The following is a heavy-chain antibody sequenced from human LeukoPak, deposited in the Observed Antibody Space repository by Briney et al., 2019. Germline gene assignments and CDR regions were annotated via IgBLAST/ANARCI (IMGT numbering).Heavy chain of an antibody. V-gene: IGHV3-33*01. D-gene: IGHD3-10*01. CDR1: GFTFSTYG. Sequence: PGRSLRLSCAAAGFTFSTYGMDWVRQAPGEGLEWVAVIWYDGSIEYYADSVKGRFTISRDNSKNTLYLQMNSLRAEDTGVYYCARAVGPYDYWGQGTLVTVSS. CDR3: ARAVGPYDY. J-gene: IGHJ4*02. CDR2: IWYDGSIE.